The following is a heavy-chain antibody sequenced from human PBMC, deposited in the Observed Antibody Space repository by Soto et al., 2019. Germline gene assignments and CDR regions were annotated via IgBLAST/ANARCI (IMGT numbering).Heavy chain of an antibody. D-gene: IGHD3-9*01. CDR2: IYYSGST. CDR3: ARDILGRYFDWYYYYGMDV. CDR1: GGSISSGGYY. J-gene: IGHJ6*02. V-gene: IGHV4-31*03. Sequence: SETLSLTCTVSGGSISSGGYYWSWIRQHPGKGLEWIGYIYYSGSTYYNPSLKSRVTISVDTSKNQFSLKLSSVTAADTAVYYCARDILGRYFDWYYYYGMDVWGQGTTVTVSS.